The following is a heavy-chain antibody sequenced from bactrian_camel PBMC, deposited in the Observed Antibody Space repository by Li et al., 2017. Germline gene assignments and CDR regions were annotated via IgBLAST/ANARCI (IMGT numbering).Heavy chain of an antibody. CDR2: IYRNFARSADDP. Sequence: VQLVESGGGSVQAGGSLRLSCAASAVTDAANCMAWFRQAPGKEREGIARIYRNFARSADDPYYADSVKGRFTISRDNAKNTLYLEMNNLRPEDSAIYYCASDFVRARGRSSGGSCLRGAFNYWGRGPRSPSP. CDR1: AVTDAANC. V-gene: IGHV3S6*01. CDR3: ASDFVRARGRSSGGSCLRGAFNY. D-gene: IGHD2*01. J-gene: IGHJ4*01.